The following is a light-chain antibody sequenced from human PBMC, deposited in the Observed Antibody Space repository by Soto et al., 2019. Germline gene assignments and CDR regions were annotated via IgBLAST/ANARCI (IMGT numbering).Light chain of an antibody. V-gene: IGLV2-11*01. CDR1: SSDVGAYNY. CDR3: CSYAGHYSYV. J-gene: IGLJ1*01. CDR2: DVT. Sequence: HSALTQPRSVSGSPGQSVTISCTGTSSDVGAYNYVSWYQQHPGNAPKLMIYDVTKRPSGVPDRFSGSKSANTASLTISGLQAEDEGDYFCCSYAGHYSYVFGTGTKVTVX.